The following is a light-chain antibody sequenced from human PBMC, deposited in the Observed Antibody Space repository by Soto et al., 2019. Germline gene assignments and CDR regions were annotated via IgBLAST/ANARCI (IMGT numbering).Light chain of an antibody. CDR3: QQYNTYVT. CDR1: QSINSW. J-gene: IGKJ4*01. Sequence: DIQMTQSPSTLSASVGDRVTITCRASQSINSWLAWYQQKPGKAPKLLIYKASSLESGVPSRFSGSGSGTEFTLTIRSLQSDDFATYYCQQYNTYVTFVGGTKVEIK. CDR2: KAS. V-gene: IGKV1-5*03.